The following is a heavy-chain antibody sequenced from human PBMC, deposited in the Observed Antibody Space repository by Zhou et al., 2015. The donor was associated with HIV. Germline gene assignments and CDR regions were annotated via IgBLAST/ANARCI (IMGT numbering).Heavy chain of an antibody. CDR1: GFTFSNSA. CDR3: ARDSSGV. V-gene: IGHV1-58*01. D-gene: IGHD6-19*01. J-gene: IGHJ4*02. CDR2: IVLGSGDT. Sequence: QMQVVQSGPEVKKPGTSVKVSCKASGFTFSNSAVHWVRQARGQRLEWMGWIVLGSGDTNYAQKFQDRVTFTRDMSTGTAYMELSSLRSEDTAVYYCARDSSGVWGQGTLVTVSS.